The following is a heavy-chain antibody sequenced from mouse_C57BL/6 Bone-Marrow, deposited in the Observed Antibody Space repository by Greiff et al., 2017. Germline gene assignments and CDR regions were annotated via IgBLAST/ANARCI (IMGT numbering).Heavy chain of an antibody. Sequence: QVQLQQSGAELVRPGASVTLSCKASGYTFTDYEMHWVKQTPVHGLEWIGAIDPETGGTAYNQKFKGKAILTADKSSSTAYMELRSLTSEDSAVYYCTRSNYGSSSFADWGQGTLVTVSA. CDR2: IDPETGGT. D-gene: IGHD1-1*01. CDR1: GYTFTDYE. J-gene: IGHJ3*01. V-gene: IGHV1-15*01. CDR3: TRSNYGSSSFAD.